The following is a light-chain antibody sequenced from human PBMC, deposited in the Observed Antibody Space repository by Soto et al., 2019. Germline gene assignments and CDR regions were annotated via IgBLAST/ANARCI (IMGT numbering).Light chain of an antibody. V-gene: IGKV3-15*01. CDR3: QQSNDWWT. J-gene: IGKJ1*01. Sequence: IVLTQSPDTLSFSPGERATLSCRASQNFGSSYLAWYQQKPGQAPRLLIYGASTRATGIPARFSGSGSGTEFTLTISSLQSEDFAVYYCQQSNDWWTFGQGTKVDIK. CDR1: QNFGSSY. CDR2: GAS.